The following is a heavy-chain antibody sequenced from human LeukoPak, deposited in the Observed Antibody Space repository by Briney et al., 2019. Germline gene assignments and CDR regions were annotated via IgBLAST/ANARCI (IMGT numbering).Heavy chain of an antibody. V-gene: IGHV1-24*01. J-gene: IGHJ1*01. D-gene: IGHD3-22*01. CDR3: ATVRVAMIVDSEGYFQH. Sequence: ASVKVSCKVSGYTLTELSMHWVRQAPGKGLEWMGGFDPEDGETIYAQKFQGRVTTTEDTSTDTAYMELSSLRSEDTAVYYCATVRVAMIVDSEGYFQHWGQGTLVTVSS. CDR1: GYTLTELS. CDR2: FDPEDGET.